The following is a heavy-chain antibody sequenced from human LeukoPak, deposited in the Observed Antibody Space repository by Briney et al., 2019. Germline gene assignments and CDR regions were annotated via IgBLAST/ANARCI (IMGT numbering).Heavy chain of an antibody. CDR3: AKGIEYSSSSPDY. CDR2: ISGSGGST. J-gene: IGHJ4*02. V-gene: IGHV3-23*01. D-gene: IGHD6-6*01. CDR1: GFTFSSYA. Sequence: PGGSLRLSCAASGFTFSSYAMSWVRQAPGKGLEWVAAISGSGGSTYYADSVKGRFTISRDNSKKTLYLQMNSLRAEDTAVYYCAKGIEYSSSSPDYWGQGTLVTVSS.